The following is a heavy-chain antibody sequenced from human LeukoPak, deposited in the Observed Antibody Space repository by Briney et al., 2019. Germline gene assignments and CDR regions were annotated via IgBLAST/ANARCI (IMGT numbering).Heavy chain of an antibody. Sequence: SETLSLSCTVSGGSMSGYFWAWIRRPAGKGLEWIGYIYYSGSTNYNPSLKSRVTISVDTSKNQFSLKLSSVTAADTAVYYCARDQGLAPDYWGQGTLVTVSS. CDR3: ARDQGLAPDY. CDR2: IYYSGST. J-gene: IGHJ4*02. V-gene: IGHV4-59*01. D-gene: IGHD6-19*01. CDR1: GGSMSGYF.